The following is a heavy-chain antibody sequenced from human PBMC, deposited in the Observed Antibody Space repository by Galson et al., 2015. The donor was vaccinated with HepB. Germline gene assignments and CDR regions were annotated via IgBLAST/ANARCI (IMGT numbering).Heavy chain of an antibody. CDR3: ARVGIVGVTTYFDY. CDR2: INPDSGGT. CDR1: GNPFTGYY. J-gene: IGHJ4*02. V-gene: IGHV1-2*02. Sequence: SVKVSCKASGNPFTGYYKHGGRQALGQGLGWRGWINPDSGGTNYAQEFQGRVTMTRDTSVSTAYMELNWLTSDDTAVYYCARVGIVGVTTYFDYWGQGTLVTVSS. D-gene: IGHD1-26*01.